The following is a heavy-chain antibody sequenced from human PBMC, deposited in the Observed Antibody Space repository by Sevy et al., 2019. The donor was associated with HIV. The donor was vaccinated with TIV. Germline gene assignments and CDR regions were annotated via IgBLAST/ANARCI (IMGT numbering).Heavy chain of an antibody. CDR3: AKERGVPWGAYYFDY. V-gene: IGHV3-23*01. CDR1: GFTFSSYA. D-gene: IGHD1-1*01. J-gene: IGHJ4*02. CDR2: ISGSGGGT. Sequence: GGSLRLSCAASGFTFSSYAMSWVRQAPGKGLEWVSAISGSGGGTYYADSVKGRFTISRDNSKNTLYLQMNSLRAEDTAVYYCAKERGVPWGAYYFDYWGQGTLVTVSS.